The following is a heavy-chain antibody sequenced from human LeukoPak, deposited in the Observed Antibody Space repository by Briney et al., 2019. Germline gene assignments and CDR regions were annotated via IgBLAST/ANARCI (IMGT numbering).Heavy chain of an antibody. CDR2: ISGSGGST. CDR1: GLTFSSYG. CDR3: AKDQEGDSSGSAFDI. Sequence: GGSLRLSCAASGLTFSSYGMNWVRQAPGKGLEWVSAISGSGGSTYYADSVKGRFTISRDNSKNTLYLQMNSLRAEDTAVYYCAKDQEGDSSGSAFDIWGQGTMVTVSS. J-gene: IGHJ3*02. V-gene: IGHV3-23*01. D-gene: IGHD6-19*01.